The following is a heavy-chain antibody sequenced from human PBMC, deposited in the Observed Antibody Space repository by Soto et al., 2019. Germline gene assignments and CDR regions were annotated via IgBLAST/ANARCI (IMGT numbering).Heavy chain of an antibody. CDR2: ISWNSGSI. Sequence: GGSLRLSCAASGFTFDDYAMHWVRQAPGKGLEWVSGISWNSGSIGYADSVKGRFTISRDNAKNSLYLQMNSLRAEDTALYYCAKMGPWFGELLSPYYFDYWGQGTLVTVSS. CDR3: AKMGPWFGELLSPYYFDY. D-gene: IGHD3-10*01. CDR1: GFTFDDYA. V-gene: IGHV3-9*01. J-gene: IGHJ4*02.